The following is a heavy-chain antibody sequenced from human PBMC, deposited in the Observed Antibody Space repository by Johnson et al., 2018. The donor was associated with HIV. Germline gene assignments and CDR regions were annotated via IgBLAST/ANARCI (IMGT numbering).Heavy chain of an antibody. V-gene: IGHV3-15*01. D-gene: IGHD6-13*01. CDR1: GFTFSSYA. CDR2: IKSKTDGGTT. J-gene: IGHJ3*02. CDR3: TTAASSSWYGEDAFDI. Sequence: EVQLVESGGGVVQPGRSLRLSCAASGFTFSSYAMHWVRQAPGKGLEWVGRIKSKTDGGTTDYAAPVKGRFTISRDDSKNTLYLQMNSLKTEDTAVYYCTTAASSSWYGEDAFDIWGQGTMVTVSS.